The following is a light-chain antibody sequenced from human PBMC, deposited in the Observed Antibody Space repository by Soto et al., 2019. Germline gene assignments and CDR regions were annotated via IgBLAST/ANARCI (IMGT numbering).Light chain of an antibody. CDR3: HAADMFPFT. J-gene: IGKJ4*01. CDR1: QYINTW. Sequence: DIQMTQSPSSVSASVGDRVTITCRSSQYINTWLAWYQQKPGKAPNLLIYAASSLQSGVPSRFSGSRSRTDITLSIRSLKPEDIATDYCHAADMFPFTFCGGTKVEI. V-gene: IGKV1-12*02. CDR2: AAS.